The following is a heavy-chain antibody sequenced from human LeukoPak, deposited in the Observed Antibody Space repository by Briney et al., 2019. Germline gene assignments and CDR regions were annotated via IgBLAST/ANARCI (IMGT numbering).Heavy chain of an antibody. V-gene: IGHV3-49*04. D-gene: IGHD6-6*01. CDR3: TRGSSYLVY. CDR1: GFTFSSYA. J-gene: IGHJ4*02. Sequence: GGSLRLSCAASGFTFSSYAMSWVRQAPGKGLEWVGFIRSKAYGGTTEYAASVKGRFTISRDDSKSIAYLQMNSLKTEDTAVYYCTRGSSYLVYWGQGTLVTVSS. CDR2: IRSKAYGGTT.